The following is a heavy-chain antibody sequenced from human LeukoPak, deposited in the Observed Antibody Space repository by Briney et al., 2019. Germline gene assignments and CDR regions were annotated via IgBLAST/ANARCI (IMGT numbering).Heavy chain of an antibody. CDR2: ISGSGGNT. CDR1: GFTFSGYA. CDR3: AKGGGPTWFDS. Sequence: GGSLRLSCAASGFTFSGYAMSWVRQAPGKGLEWVSAISGSGGNTYYADSVKGRFTISRDNSKNTLYLQMSSLRAEDTAVYYCAKGGGPTWFDSWGQGTLVTVSS. J-gene: IGHJ5*01. V-gene: IGHV3-23*01. D-gene: IGHD3-10*01.